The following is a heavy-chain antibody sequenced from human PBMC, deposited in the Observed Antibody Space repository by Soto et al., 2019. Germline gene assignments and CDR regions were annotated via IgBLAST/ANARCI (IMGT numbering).Heavy chain of an antibody. Sequence: SETLSLTCTVSGDSISSGPYYWSWIRQHPGKGLEWLGYISYSGSTYYNPSLKSRLTMSVDTSRNQFSLKLSSMTAADTAVYYCAREYCGGDCFYRNRSEPCGQGTLLTVSS. CDR2: ISYSGST. D-gene: IGHD2-21*02. CDR3: AREYCGGDCFYRNRSEP. J-gene: IGHJ5*02. V-gene: IGHV4-31*03. CDR1: GDSISSGPYY.